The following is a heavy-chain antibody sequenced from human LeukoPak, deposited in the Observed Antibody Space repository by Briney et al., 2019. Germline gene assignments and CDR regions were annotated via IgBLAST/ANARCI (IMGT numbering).Heavy chain of an antibody. CDR3: ARASPSGSSGFDY. D-gene: IGHD3-22*01. CDR1: GGSISSGSYY. J-gene: IGHJ4*02. Sequence: KPSETLSLTCTVSGGSISSGSYYWSWIRQPAGKGLEWIGRIYTSGSTNYNPSLKSRVTISVDTSKNQFSLKLSSVTAADTAVYYCARASPSGSSGFDYWGQGTLVTVSS. V-gene: IGHV4-61*02. CDR2: IYTSGST.